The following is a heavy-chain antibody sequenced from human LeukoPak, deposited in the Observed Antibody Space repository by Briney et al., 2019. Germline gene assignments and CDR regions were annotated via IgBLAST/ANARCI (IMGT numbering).Heavy chain of an antibody. D-gene: IGHD3-22*01. CDR3: TTDGPDSSGYYYPLDY. Sequence: GGSLRLSCVASGFTLSNAWMSWVRQAPGKGLEWVGRIKSKTDGGTTDYAAPVKGRFTISRDDSKNTLYLQMNSLKTEDTAVYYCTTDGPDSSGYYYPLDYWGQGTLVTVSS. J-gene: IGHJ4*02. CDR1: GFTLSNAW. V-gene: IGHV3-15*01. CDR2: IKSKTDGGTT.